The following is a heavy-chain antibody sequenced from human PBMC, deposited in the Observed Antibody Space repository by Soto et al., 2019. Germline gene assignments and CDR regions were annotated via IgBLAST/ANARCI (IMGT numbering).Heavy chain of an antibody. CDR3: ARGMSGYYSSLDY. D-gene: IGHD3-22*01. CDR2: ISTSGNTK. CDR1: GFTFSGDT. J-gene: IGHJ4*02. V-gene: IGHV3-48*02. Sequence: PVGSLRLSCAASGFTFSGDTWICVRQAPGKGLQWVSYISTSGNTKKYADSVMGRFTISRDNAKMSVYLQMNSLRDEDTAVYYCARGMSGYYSSLDYWGQGTKVTVSS.